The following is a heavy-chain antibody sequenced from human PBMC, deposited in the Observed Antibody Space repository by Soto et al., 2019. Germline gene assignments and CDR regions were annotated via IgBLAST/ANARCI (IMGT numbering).Heavy chain of an antibody. CDR1: GFTFRNYD. V-gene: IGHV3-13*05. D-gene: IGHD2-21*02. CDR3: ARTDSDIYGLDV. Sequence: EVQLVESGGGLVQPGGSLRLSCEASGFTFRNYDMHWVRQGTGKGLEWVSGISAAGDPDYADAVEGRLTISRENAQNSFFLQMNSLRGGDTAVYYCARTDSDIYGLDVWGQGTTVIVSS. J-gene: IGHJ6*02. CDR2: ISAAGDP.